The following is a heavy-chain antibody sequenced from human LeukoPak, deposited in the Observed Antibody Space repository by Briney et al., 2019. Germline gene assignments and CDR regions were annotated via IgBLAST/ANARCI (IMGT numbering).Heavy chain of an antibody. Sequence: SETLSLTCAVYGGSFSGYYWSWIRQPPGKGLEWIGGINHSGSTNYNPSLKSRVTISVDTSKNQFSLKLSSVTAADTAVYYCARGTGYYISYFDYWGQGTLVTVSS. CDR2: INHSGST. V-gene: IGHV4-34*01. J-gene: IGHJ4*02. CDR1: GGSFSGYY. CDR3: ARGTGYYISYFDY. D-gene: IGHD3-9*01.